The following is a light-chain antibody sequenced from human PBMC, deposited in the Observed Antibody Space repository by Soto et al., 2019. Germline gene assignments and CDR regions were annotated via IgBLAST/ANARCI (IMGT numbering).Light chain of an antibody. CDR2: IAS. CDR1: QSISNY. Sequence: DIHMTQSPSSLSASVGDRVTITCRASQSISNYLNWYQQKPGKAPNLLIYIASNLHSGVPSRFSGSGSGTDCTLTISSLQPEDFATYSCQQSYSTPYTFGQGTKLDIK. CDR3: QQSYSTPYT. J-gene: IGKJ2*01. V-gene: IGKV1-39*01.